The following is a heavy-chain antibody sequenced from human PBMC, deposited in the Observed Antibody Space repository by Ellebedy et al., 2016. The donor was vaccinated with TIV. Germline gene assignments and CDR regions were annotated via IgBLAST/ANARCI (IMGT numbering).Heavy chain of an antibody. V-gene: IGHV4-34*01. Sequence: SETLSLXCAVYGGSFSGYYWSWIRQPPGKGLEWIGEINHSGSTNYNPSLKSRVTISVDTSKNPFSLKLSSVTAADTAVYYCATEYYYYGMDVWGQGTTVTVSS. CDR1: GGSFSGYY. CDR3: ATEYYYYGMDV. CDR2: INHSGST. J-gene: IGHJ6*02.